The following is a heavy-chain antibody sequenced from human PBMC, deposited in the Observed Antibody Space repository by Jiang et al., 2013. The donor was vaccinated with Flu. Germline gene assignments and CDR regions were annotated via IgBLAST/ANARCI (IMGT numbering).Heavy chain of an antibody. CDR1: GYSFNTHW. V-gene: IGHV5-51*01. CDR3: ARSQQNEDWFEI. CDR2: IYAGDSDS. J-gene: IGHJ5*02. Sequence: GAEVKKPGESLSISCQGSGYSFNTHWIAWVRQVPGKGLEWLGIIYAGDSDSRYSPSFRGQVTMSVDKSTTTAYLHWGSLKASDTATYYCARSQQNEDWFEIWGQGTPVIASS. D-gene: IGHD1-1*01.